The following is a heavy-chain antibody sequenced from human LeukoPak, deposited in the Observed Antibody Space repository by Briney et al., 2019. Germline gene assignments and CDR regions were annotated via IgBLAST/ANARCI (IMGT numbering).Heavy chain of an antibody. J-gene: IGHJ3*02. CDR1: GGSFSGYY. CDR2: ISHSGST. D-gene: IGHD3-16*01. Sequence: PSETLSLTCAVYGGSFSGYYWSWIRQPPGKGLEWIGEISHSGSTNYNPSLKSRVTISVDTSKNQFSLKLSSVTAADTAVYYCARHGFMWGPLGGRYAFDIWGQGTVVTVSS. CDR3: ARHGFMWGPLGGRYAFDI. V-gene: IGHV4-34*01.